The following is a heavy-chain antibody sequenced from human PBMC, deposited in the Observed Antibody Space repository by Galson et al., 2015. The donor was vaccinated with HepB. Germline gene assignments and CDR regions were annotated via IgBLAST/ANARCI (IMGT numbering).Heavy chain of an antibody. CDR2: INHSGST. D-gene: IGHD2-2*02. V-gene: IGHV4-34*01. CDR3: ARGARYRYYYYMDV. CDR1: GGSFNGYY. J-gene: IGHJ6*03. Sequence: ETLSLTCAVYGGSFNGYYWSWIRQPPGKGLAWIGEINHSGSTNYNPSLKSRVTISVDTSKNQFSLKLSSVTAADTAVYYCARGARYRYYYYMDVWGKGTTVTVSS.